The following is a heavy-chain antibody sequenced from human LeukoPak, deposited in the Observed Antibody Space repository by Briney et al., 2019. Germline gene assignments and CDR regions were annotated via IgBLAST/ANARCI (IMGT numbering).Heavy chain of an antibody. CDR2: LYYSGPI. V-gene: IGHV4-38-2*02. CDR3: ARQSYGSGSYYKQYYYYYYMDV. J-gene: IGHJ6*03. CDR1: GYSISSGYY. D-gene: IGHD3-10*01. Sequence: KPSETLSLTCTVSGYSISSGYYWGWIRQPPGKGLEWIGSLYYSGPIYYNPSLKSRVTISGDTSKNQFSLKLASVTAADTAVYYCARQSYGSGSYYKQYYYYYYMDVWGKGTTVTVSS.